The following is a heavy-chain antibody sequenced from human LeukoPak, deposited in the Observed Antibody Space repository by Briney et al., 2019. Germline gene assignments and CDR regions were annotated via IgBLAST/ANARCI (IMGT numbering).Heavy chain of an antibody. CDR2: INHSGST. J-gene: IGHJ5*02. V-gene: IGHV4-34*01. D-gene: IGHD2-15*01. Sequence: SETLSLTCAVYGGSFSGYYWSWIRQPPGKGLEWIGEINHSGSTNYNPSLKNRVTISVDTSKNQFSLKLSSVTAADTAVYYCARRYCSGGSCYSGTNWFDPWGQGTLVTVSS. CDR3: ARRYCSGGSCYSGTNWFDP. CDR1: GGSFSGYY.